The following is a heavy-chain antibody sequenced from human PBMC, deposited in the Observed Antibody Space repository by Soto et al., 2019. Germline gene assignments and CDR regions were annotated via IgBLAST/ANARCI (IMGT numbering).Heavy chain of an antibody. Sequence: ESGGGVVQPGRSLRLSCAASGFTFSSYAMHWVRQAPGKGLEWVAVIWYDGSNKYFADSVKGRFTISRDNSKNTLYLQMNSLRVEDTAVYYCARGVDWFDPWGQGTLVTVSS. CDR3: ARGVDWFDP. V-gene: IGHV3-33*01. CDR2: IWYDGSNK. CDR1: GFTFSSYA. J-gene: IGHJ5*02. D-gene: IGHD2-15*01.